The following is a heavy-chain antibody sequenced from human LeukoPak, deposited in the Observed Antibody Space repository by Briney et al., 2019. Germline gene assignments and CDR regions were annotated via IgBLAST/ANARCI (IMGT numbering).Heavy chain of an antibody. Sequence: PGGSLRLSCAASGFTFSDYYMSWIRQAPGKGLEWVSYISSRGSTIYYADSVKGRFTISRDNAKNSLYLQMNSLRAEDTAVYYCARDALYCSSTSCYNHGMDVWGQGTTVTVSS. CDR3: ARDALYCSSTSCYNHGMDV. D-gene: IGHD2-2*02. J-gene: IGHJ6*02. V-gene: IGHV3-11*01. CDR2: ISSRGSTI. CDR1: GFTFSDYY.